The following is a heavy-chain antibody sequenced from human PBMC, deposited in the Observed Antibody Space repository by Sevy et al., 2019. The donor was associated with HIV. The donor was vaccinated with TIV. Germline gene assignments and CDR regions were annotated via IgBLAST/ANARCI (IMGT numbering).Heavy chain of an antibody. Sequence: SETLSLTCTVSGGSISSSSYYWGWIRQPPGKGLEWIGSIYYSGSTYYNPSLKSRVTISVDTSKNQFSLKLSSVTAADTAVYYCASRDYYYGMDVWGQGTTVTVSS. V-gene: IGHV4-39*01. CDR1: GGSISSSSYY. CDR2: IYYSGST. J-gene: IGHJ6*02. CDR3: ASRDYYYGMDV.